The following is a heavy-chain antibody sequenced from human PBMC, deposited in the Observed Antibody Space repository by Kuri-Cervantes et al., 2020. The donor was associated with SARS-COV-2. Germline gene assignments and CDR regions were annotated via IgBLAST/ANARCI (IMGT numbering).Heavy chain of an antibody. Sequence: ASVKVSCKASGYTFTGYYMHWVRQAPGQGLEWMGWINPNSGGTSYAQKFQGRVTMTRDTSTSTVYMELSSLRSEDTAVYYCALSTVTRGNYYYMDVWGKGTTVTVYS. D-gene: IGHD4-17*01. CDR3: ALSTVTRGNYYYMDV. V-gene: IGHV1-2*02. CDR1: GYTFTGYY. CDR2: INPNSGGT. J-gene: IGHJ6*03.